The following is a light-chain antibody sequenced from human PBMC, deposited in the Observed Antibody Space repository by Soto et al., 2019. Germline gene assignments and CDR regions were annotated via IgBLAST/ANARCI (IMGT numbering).Light chain of an antibody. J-gene: IGKJ5*01. Sequence: SPATLSLSPGERATLSCRASQSVNSYLAWYQHKPGQAPRLLIYGASNRATGIPARFSGSGSGTDFTLTISSLEPEDFAVYYCQQRSNWPPLTFGQGTRLEIK. CDR1: QSVNSY. CDR3: QQRSNWPPLT. V-gene: IGKV3-11*01. CDR2: GAS.